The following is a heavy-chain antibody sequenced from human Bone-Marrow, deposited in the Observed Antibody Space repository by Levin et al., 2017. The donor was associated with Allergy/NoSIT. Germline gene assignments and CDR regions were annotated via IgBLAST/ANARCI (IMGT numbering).Heavy chain of an antibody. J-gene: IGHJ4*02. Sequence: SQTLSLTCTVSGGSISSGDYYWSWIRQPPGKGLEWIGYIYFSGTTYYNPSLRSRVVISVDTSNNQFSLRLRSVTAADTAVYYCARSNNNYDIATDSWGQGTLVTVSS. CDR1: GGSISSGDYY. D-gene: IGHD3-22*01. CDR3: ARSNNNYDIATDS. V-gene: IGHV4-30-4*01. CDR2: IYFSGTT.